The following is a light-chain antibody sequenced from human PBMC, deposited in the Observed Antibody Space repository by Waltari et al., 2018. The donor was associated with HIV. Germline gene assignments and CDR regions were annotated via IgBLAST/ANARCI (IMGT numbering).Light chain of an antibody. J-gene: IGLJ2*01. CDR2: SNN. V-gene: IGLV10-54*04. CDR1: SNNVANQG. CDR3: SAWDSSLSAVV. Sequence: QAGLTQPPPVSKGLRQTATLTCPGNSNNVANQGPAWLQQHQGHPPKLLSYSNNNRPSGISERFSASRSGNTASLTITGLQPEDEADYYCSAWDSSLSAVVFGGGTKLTVL.